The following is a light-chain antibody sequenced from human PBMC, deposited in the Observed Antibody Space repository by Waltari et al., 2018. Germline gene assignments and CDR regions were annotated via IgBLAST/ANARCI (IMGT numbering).Light chain of an antibody. Sequence: EIVLTQSPATLSLSPGERATISCRPSQSVSSYLAWYQQKVGQAPRLLIYDTSNRAPGIPARFSGSGSGTDFTFTISSLEPEDFAVYYCLQRRSWPWTFGQGTKVEIK. CDR2: DTS. CDR1: QSVSSY. J-gene: IGKJ1*01. CDR3: LQRRSWPWT. V-gene: IGKV3-11*01.